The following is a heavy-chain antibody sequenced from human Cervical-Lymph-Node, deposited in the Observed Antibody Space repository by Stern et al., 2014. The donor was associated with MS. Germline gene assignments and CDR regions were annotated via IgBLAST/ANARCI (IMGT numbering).Heavy chain of an antibody. D-gene: IGHD2-2*01. CDR2: IYYSGTT. J-gene: IGHJ6*02. CDR1: GGSISSDNYY. CDR3: ARDPFTTSLDV. V-gene: IGHV4-31*03. Sequence: QVQLQESGPGLVKPSQTLSLTCTVSGGSISSDNYYWTWIRQHPGKGLEWIGHIYYSGTTYYNPSLKSRVSITVDTSQSRFSLRLSSGTAADTAVYYCARDPFTTSLDVWGHGTTVTVS.